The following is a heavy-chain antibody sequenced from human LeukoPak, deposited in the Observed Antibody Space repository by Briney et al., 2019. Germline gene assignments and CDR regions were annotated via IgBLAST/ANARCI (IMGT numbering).Heavy chain of an antibody. J-gene: IGHJ6*03. V-gene: IGHV2-70*11. Sequence: SGPALVRPTQTLRLTCTFSGFSLTTSGMCVNWIRQPPGKALEWLARIDWDDDEYYSTSLKTRLTISKDTSKNQVVFTMTNVDPVDTGTYYCARAVGSYVYYMDVWGQGTTVTVSS. CDR3: ARAVGSYVYYMDV. CDR2: IDWDDDE. CDR1: GFSLTTSGMC. D-gene: IGHD5-18*01.